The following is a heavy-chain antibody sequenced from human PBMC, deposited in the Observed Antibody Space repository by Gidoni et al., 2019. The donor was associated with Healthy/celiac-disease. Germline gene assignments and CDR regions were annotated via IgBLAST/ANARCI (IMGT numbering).Heavy chain of an antibody. Sequence: QVQLQQWGAGLLKPSETLSLTCAVYGGSCSGYYWSWSRQPPGKGLEWIGEINHSASTNYNPSLKSRVTISVDTSKNQFSLKLSSVTAADTAVYYCARARDGSSWSDGDYWGQGTLVTVSS. CDR2: INHSAST. J-gene: IGHJ4*02. CDR1: GGSCSGYY. CDR3: ARARDGSSWSDGDY. D-gene: IGHD6-13*01. V-gene: IGHV4-34*01.